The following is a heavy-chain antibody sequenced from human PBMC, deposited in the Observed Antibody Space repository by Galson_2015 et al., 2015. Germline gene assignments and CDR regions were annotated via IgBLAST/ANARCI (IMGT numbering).Heavy chain of an antibody. CDR1: GFTFSSYG. V-gene: IGHV3-21*01. Sequence: SLRLSCAASGFTFSSYGMNWVRQAPGKGLEWVSSIGISSSHTYYADSMTGRFTISRDNAKNSLYLQMNSLRAEDTAVYYCARGLVVAATDWYFDLWGRGTLVTVSS. D-gene: IGHD2-15*01. J-gene: IGHJ2*01. CDR2: IGISSSHT. CDR3: ARGLVVAATDWYFDL.